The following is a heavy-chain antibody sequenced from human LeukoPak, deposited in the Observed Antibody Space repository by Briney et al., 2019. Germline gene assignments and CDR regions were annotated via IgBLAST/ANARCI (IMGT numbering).Heavy chain of an antibody. CDR1: GGTFSSYA. Sequence: SVKVSRKASGGTFSSYAISWVRQAPGQGLEWMGRTIPILGIANYAQKFQGRVTITADKSTSTAYMELSSLRSEDTAVYYCVRAEVRFLEWLDYWFDPWGQGTLVAVSS. CDR2: TIPILGIA. V-gene: IGHV1-69*04. J-gene: IGHJ5*02. CDR3: VRAEVRFLEWLDYWFDP. D-gene: IGHD3-3*01.